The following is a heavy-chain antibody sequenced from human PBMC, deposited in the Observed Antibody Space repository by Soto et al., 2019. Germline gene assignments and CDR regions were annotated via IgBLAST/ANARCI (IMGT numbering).Heavy chain of an antibody. J-gene: IGHJ6*03. D-gene: IGHD4-17*01. CDR2: MNPNSGNT. CDR1: GYTFTSYD. Sequence: ASVKVSCKASGYTFTSYDINWVRQATGQGLEWMGWMNPNSGNTGYAQKFQGRVTMTRNTSISTADMELSSLRSEDTAVYYCARAPIDHDYGDYGKYYYYYYYMDVWGKGTTVTVSS. CDR3: ARAPIDHDYGDYGKYYYYYYYMDV. V-gene: IGHV1-8*01.